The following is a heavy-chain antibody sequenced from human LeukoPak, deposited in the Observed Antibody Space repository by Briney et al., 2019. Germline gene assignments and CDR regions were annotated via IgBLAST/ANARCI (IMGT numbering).Heavy chain of an antibody. CDR2: ISYDGSNK. CDR3: ARDYGEYSGSYGPVDY. J-gene: IGHJ4*02. D-gene: IGHD1-26*01. V-gene: IGHV3-30-3*01. CDR1: GFTFSSYA. Sequence: PGGSLRLSCAASGFTFSSYAMPWVRQAPGKGLEWVAVISYDGSNKYYADSVKGRFTISIDNSKNTLYLQMNSLRAEDTAVYYCARDYGEYSGSYGPVDYWGQGTLVTVSS.